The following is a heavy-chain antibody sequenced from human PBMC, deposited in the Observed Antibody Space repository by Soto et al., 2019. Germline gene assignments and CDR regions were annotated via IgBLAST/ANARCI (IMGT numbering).Heavy chain of an antibody. CDR1: GYSFSTYW. CDR2: IYPGDSEP. J-gene: IGHJ6*02. CDR3: ARQAAARAYGMDV. Sequence: DVQLVQSGAEVKKPGESLKISCKASGYSFSTYWMVWVRQMPGKGLEWMGIIYPGDSEPRYSPSFQGQVTFSADESISTAYLQWSSLKASDSAMYYCARQAAARAYGMDVWGQGTTVTVSS. D-gene: IGHD2-15*01. V-gene: IGHV5-51*01.